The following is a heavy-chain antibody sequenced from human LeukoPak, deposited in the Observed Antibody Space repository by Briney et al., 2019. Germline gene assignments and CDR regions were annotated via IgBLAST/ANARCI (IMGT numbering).Heavy chain of an antibody. J-gene: IGHJ4*02. CDR1: GFTFSSYW. CDR3: AKSPYGSGTEGPFDY. V-gene: IGHV3-7*01. D-gene: IGHD3-10*01. CDR2: IKQDGSEK. Sequence: PGGSLRLSCAASGFTFSSYWMSWVRQAPGKGLEWVANIKQDGSEKYYADSVKGRFTISRDNSKNTLYLQMNSLRAEDTAVYYCAKSPYGSGTEGPFDYWGQGTLVTVSS.